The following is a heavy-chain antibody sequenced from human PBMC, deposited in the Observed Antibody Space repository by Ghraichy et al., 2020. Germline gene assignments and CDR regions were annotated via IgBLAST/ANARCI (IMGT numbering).Heavy chain of an antibody. V-gene: IGHV1-46*01. CDR3: ARELAVAERSDY. CDR1: GYTFTSDY. CDR2: INPSGGST. D-gene: IGHD6-19*01. Sequence: APVKVSCKASGYTFTSDYMHWVRQAPGQGLEWMGIINPSGGSTSYAQKFQGRVTMTRDTSTSTVYMELSSLRSEDTAVYYCARELAVAERSDYWGQGTLVNVYS. J-gene: IGHJ4*02.